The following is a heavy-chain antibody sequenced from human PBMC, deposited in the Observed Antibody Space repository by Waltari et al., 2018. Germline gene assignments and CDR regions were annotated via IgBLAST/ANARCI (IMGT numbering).Heavy chain of an antibody. CDR2: GSPSNGNT. CDR3: VRKRGPNISGYGTDYFDY. CDR1: GYTFTSYD. J-gene: IGHJ4*02. D-gene: IGHD5-12*01. V-gene: IGHV1-18*01. Sequence: QIQLVQSGAEVKKPGASVKVPCKASGYTFTSYDFSWVRQAPGQGLEWMGWGSPSNGNTKDAQKLQGRVTMTTDISTSTAYMELTNLRSDDTAVYYCVRKRGPNISGYGTDYFDYWGQGTLVTVSS.